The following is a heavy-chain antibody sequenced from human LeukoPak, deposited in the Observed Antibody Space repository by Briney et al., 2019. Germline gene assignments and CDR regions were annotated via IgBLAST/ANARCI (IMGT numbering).Heavy chain of an antibody. J-gene: IGHJ4*02. CDR2: ISSSSSTI. CDR1: GFTFSSYS. Sequence: GGSLRLSCAASGFTFSSYSMNWVRQAPGKGLEWISYISSSSSTIYYADSVKGRFTISRDNAKNSLYLQMNSLRAEDTAVYYCARGTYCSSTSCFDYWGQGTLVTVSS. CDR3: ARGTYCSSTSCFDY. V-gene: IGHV3-48*01. D-gene: IGHD2-2*01.